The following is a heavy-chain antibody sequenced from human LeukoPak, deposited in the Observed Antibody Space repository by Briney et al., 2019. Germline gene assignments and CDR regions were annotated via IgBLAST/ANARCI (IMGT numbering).Heavy chain of an antibody. CDR2: ISWNSGSI. V-gene: IGHV3-9*01. D-gene: IGHD6-13*01. Sequence: GGSLRLSCAASGFTFDDYAMHWVRQAPGKGLEWVSGISWNSGSIGYADSVKGRFTISRDNAKNSLYLQMNSLRAEDTAVYYCARVASSSWYLSIDYWGQGTLVTVSS. CDR1: GFTFDDYA. CDR3: ARVASSSWYLSIDY. J-gene: IGHJ4*02.